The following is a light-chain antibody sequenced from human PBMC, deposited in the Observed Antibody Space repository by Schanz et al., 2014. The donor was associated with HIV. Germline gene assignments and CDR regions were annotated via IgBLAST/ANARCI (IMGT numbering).Light chain of an antibody. CDR3: AAWDDSLNGVV. CDR1: SSNIGAGHD. CDR2: GNN. Sequence: QSVLTQPPSLSRAPGQRVAISCTGSSSNIGAGHDVHWYQQLPGTAPKLLIYGNNNRPSGVPDRFSGSKSGTSASLAISGLQSEDEADYYCAAWDDSLNGVVFGRGTKLTVL. V-gene: IGLV1-40*01. J-gene: IGLJ2*01.